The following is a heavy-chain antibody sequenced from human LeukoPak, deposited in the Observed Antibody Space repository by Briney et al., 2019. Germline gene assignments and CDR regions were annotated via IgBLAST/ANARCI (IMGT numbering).Heavy chain of an antibody. CDR3: TREEWFGNYGMDV. V-gene: IGHV1-3*01. J-gene: IGHJ6*04. CDR1: GYTFTSYA. CDR2: INAGNGNT. Sequence: ASVKVSCKASGYTFTSYAMHWVRQAPGQRLEWMGWINAGNGNTKYSQKFQGRVTITRDTSARTAYMELSSLRPEHTAVYCCTREEWFGNYGMDVWGKGTTVTVSS. D-gene: IGHD3-10*01.